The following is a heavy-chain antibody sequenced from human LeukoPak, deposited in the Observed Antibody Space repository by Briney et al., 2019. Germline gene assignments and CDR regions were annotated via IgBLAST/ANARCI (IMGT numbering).Heavy chain of an antibody. V-gene: IGHV3-48*03. CDR1: GFPFNTYE. CDR2: ISSSGSTK. CDR3: ARVGAYAAVNW. Sequence: PGGSLRLSCAASGFPFNTYEMNWVRQAPGKGLEWVSYISSSGSTKYYADSVKGRFTISRDNAKNSLYLQVNSLRAEDTAVYYCARVGAYAAVNWWGQGTLATVSS. J-gene: IGHJ4*02. D-gene: IGHD1-20*01.